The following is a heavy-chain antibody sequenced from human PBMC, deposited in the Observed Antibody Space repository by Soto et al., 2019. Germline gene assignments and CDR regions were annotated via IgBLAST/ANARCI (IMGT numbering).Heavy chain of an antibody. J-gene: IGHJ3*02. Sequence: IGYWRVLKSKMPWKGLEWMGIIYPGDSDTRYSTSFQGQVTISADKSISTAYLQWSSLKASDTAMYYCARHPSNYCSGGSCDLFWAFDIWGQGTRVTVSS. CDR3: ARHPSNYCSGGSCDLFWAFDI. CDR2: IYPGDSDT. V-gene: IGHV5-51*01. CDR1: IGYW. D-gene: IGHD2-15*01.